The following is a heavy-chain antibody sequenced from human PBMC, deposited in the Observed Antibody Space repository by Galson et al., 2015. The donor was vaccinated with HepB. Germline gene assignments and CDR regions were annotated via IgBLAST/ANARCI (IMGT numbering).Heavy chain of an antibody. D-gene: IGHD2-2*01. CDR1: GDSVSSNSAA. CDR2: TYYRSKWYN. CDR3: ARDRYCSSTSCHHYYYYYYMDV. V-gene: IGHV6-1*01. Sequence: CAISGDSVSSNSAAWNWIRQSPSRGLEWLGRTYYRSKWYNDYAVSVKSRITINPDTSKNQFSPQLNSVTPEDTAVYYCARDRYCSSTSCHHYYYYYYMDVWGKGTTVTVSS. J-gene: IGHJ6*03.